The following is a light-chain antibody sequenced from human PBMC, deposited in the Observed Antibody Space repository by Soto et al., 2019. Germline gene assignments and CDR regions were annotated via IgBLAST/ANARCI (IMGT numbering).Light chain of an antibody. J-gene: IGLJ2*01. CDR2: DVT. Sequence: QSALTQPASVSGSPGQSITISCTGTRSDVGGYNYVSWYQHHPGKAPKLMIYDVTNRPSGVSNRFSGSKSGNTASLTISGLQAEDEADYYCSSYTSIRILVFGGGTKLTFL. V-gene: IGLV2-14*03. CDR3: SSYTSIRILV. CDR1: RSDVGGYNY.